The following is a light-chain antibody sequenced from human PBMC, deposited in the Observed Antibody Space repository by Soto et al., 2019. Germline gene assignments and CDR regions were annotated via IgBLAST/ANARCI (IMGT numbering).Light chain of an antibody. Sequence: EIVLTQSPGTLSLSPGERATLSCRASQSVSHRYLAWYQQEPGQAPRLLIHGVSTRATVIPDRFSGSGSGTDFALTISRLEPEDFAVYYCQLYGSSPWTFGQGTKVEIK. V-gene: IGKV3-20*01. CDR3: QLYGSSPWT. CDR1: QSVSHRY. J-gene: IGKJ1*01. CDR2: GVS.